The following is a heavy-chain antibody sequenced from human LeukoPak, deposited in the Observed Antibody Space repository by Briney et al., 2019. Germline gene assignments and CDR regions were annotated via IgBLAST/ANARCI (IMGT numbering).Heavy chain of an antibody. CDR2: INPNSGGT. J-gene: IGHJ4*02. CDR3: ARAQRRYSSGCFPY. V-gene: IGHV1-2*02. Sequence: ASVKVSCKASGYTFTGYYMHWVRQAPGQGLEWMGWINPNSGGTGYAQKFQGRVTMTRNTSISTAYMELSSLRSEDTAVYYCARAQRRYSSGCFPYWGQGTLVTVSS. D-gene: IGHD6-19*01. CDR1: GYTFTGYY.